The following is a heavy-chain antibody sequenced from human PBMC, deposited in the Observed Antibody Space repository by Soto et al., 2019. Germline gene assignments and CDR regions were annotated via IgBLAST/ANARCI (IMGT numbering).Heavy chain of an antibody. CDR2: IFHSGST. J-gene: IGHJ4*02. CDR1: GGSIRSNNW. V-gene: IGHV4-4*02. CDR3: ARVFSGSYSDY. Sequence: QVQLQESGPGLVKPSGTLSLTCAVSGGSIRSNNWWSWVRQPPGKGLEWIGEIFHSGSTNYNPSLKTRVTISVDKSKTQFSLKLSSVAAADTAVYYCARVFSGSYSDYWGQGTLVTFSS. D-gene: IGHD1-26*01.